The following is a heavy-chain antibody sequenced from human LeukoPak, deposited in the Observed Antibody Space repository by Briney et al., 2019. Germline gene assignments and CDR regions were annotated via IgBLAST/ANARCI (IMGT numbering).Heavy chain of an antibody. D-gene: IGHD6-19*01. V-gene: IGHV3-23*01. CDR2: IGGSGGPT. J-gene: IGHJ5*02. Sequence: GGSLRLSCAASGFTFSSYAMSWVRQAPGKGLEWVSVIGGSGGPTQYADSVKGRFAISRDTSKNTLYLQMNSLRAEDTAVYYCARDLPQGIAVAGTDFVWFDPWGQGTLVTVSS. CDR3: ARDLPQGIAVAGTDFVWFDP. CDR1: GFTFSSYA.